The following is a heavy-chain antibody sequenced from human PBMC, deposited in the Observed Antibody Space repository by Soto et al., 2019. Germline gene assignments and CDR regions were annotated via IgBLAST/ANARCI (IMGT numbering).Heavy chain of an antibody. CDR1: GFTFSSYA. CDR2: ISYDGSNK. Sequence: GGSLRLSCAASGFTFSSYAMHWVHQAPGKGLEWVAVISYDGSNKYYADSVKGRFTISRDNSKNTLYLQMNSLRAEDTAVYYCARGDSYYYGMDVWGQGTTVTVSS. CDR3: ARGDSYYYGMDV. J-gene: IGHJ6*02. D-gene: IGHD3-22*01. V-gene: IGHV3-30-3*01.